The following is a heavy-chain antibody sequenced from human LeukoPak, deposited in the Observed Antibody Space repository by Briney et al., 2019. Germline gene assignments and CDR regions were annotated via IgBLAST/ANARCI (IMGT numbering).Heavy chain of an antibody. CDR3: ARDLGPDAFDI. V-gene: IGHV4-30-4*08. CDR1: GGSISSGDYF. D-gene: IGHD7-27*01. J-gene: IGHJ3*02. Sequence: ASETLSLTCTISGGSISSGDYFWSWIRQPPGKGLEWIGYIYYSGSTYYNPSLKSRVTISVDTSKNQFSLKLSSVTAADTAVYYCARDLGPDAFDIWGQGTMVTVSS. CDR2: IYYSGST.